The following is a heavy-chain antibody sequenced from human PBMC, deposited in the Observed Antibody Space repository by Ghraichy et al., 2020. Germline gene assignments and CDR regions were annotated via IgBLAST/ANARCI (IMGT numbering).Heavy chain of an antibody. D-gene: IGHD2-15*01. CDR2: IYHGGST. Sequence: SETLSLTCAVSGDSISSSNWWSWLRQPPEKGLEWIGEIYHGGSTSYNPSLKSRVSISADNSQNQFSLELTSVTAADTAIYYCARGLGYCSGAYCYTYFDYWGQGTLVTVSS. J-gene: IGHJ4*02. CDR1: GDSISSSNW. V-gene: IGHV4-4*02. CDR3: ARGLGYCSGAYCYTYFDY.